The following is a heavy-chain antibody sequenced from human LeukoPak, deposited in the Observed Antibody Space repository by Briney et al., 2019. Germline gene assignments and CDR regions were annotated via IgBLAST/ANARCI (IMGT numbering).Heavy chain of an antibody. V-gene: IGHV3-7*03. J-gene: IGHJ4*02. D-gene: IGHD3-10*01. Sequence: GGSLRLSCAASGFTFSNYWMSWVRQAPGKGLEWVANIKQDGSEKYYVDSVKGRFTISRDNAKNTLYLQMNSLRAEDTAVYYCAKDLPITMVRGVNFDYWGQGTLVTVSS. CDR2: IKQDGSEK. CDR1: GFTFSNYW. CDR3: AKDLPITMVRGVNFDY.